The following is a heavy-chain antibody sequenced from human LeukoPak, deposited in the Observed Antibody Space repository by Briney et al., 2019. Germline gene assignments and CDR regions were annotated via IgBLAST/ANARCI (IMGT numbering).Heavy chain of an antibody. J-gene: IGHJ4*02. D-gene: IGHD6-19*01. CDR2: INRDGSEK. V-gene: IGHV3-7*01. Sequence: GGSLRLSCAASRFTFSNYWMSWVRQAPGKGLEWVANINRDGSEKYYVDSVKGRFSISRDNAKNSLFLQMSSLRDEDTAVYYCARDTAGNDYWGQGTLVTVSS. CDR3: ARDTAGNDY. CDR1: RFTFSNYW.